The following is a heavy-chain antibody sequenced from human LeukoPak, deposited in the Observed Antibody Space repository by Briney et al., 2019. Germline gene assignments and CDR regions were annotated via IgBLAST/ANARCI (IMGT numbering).Heavy chain of an antibody. CDR2: IYHSGST. J-gene: IGHJ6*03. D-gene: IGHD3-3*01. CDR3: ARDQESLTIFGVVPLDYMDV. Sequence: ASETLSLTCTVSGYSISSGYYWGWIRQPPGKGLEWIGSIYHSGSTYYNPSLKSRVTISVDTSKNQFSLKLSSVTAADTAVYYCARDQESLTIFGVVPLDYMDVWGKGTTVTVSS. CDR1: GYSISSGYY. V-gene: IGHV4-38-2*02.